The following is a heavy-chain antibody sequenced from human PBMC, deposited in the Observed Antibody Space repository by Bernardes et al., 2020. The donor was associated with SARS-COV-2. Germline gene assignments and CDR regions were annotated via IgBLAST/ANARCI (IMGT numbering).Heavy chain of an antibody. J-gene: IGHJ4*02. CDR1: GFTFSSYG. CDR3: AKDLTTVNTHYFDY. V-gene: IGHV3-30*18. Sequence: SLRLSCAASGFTFSSYGMHWVRQAPGKGLEWVAVISYDGSNKYYADSVKGRFTISRDNSKNTLYLQMNSLRAEDTAVYYCAKDLTTVNTHYFDYWGQGTLVTVSS. CDR2: ISYDGSNK. D-gene: IGHD4-17*01.